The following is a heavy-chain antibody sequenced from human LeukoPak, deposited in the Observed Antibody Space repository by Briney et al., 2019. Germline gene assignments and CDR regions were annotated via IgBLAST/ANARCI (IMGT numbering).Heavy chain of an antibody. CDR2: IYYSGST. J-gene: IGHJ5*02. CDR1: GGSISSYY. V-gene: IGHV4-59*01. Sequence: NPSETLSLTCTVSGGSISSYYWSWIRQPPGKGLEWIGYIYYSGSTNYNPSLKSRVTISVDTSKNQFSLKLSSVTAADTAVYYCARTQGFDFWSGYWALFDPWGQGTLVTVSS. CDR3: ARTQGFDFWSGYWALFDP. D-gene: IGHD3-3*01.